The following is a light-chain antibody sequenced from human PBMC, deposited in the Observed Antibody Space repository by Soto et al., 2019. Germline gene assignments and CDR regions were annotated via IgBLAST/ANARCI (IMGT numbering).Light chain of an antibody. Sequence: DIQMTQSPSSLSASVGDRVTITCRASQGISNYLAWYQQKPGKVPKLLIYGASTLQSGVPSRYSGSGSGTDFTLTIGSLQPEDVATYYCQNYNSYSQFTFGPGTKVDF. CDR1: QGISNY. CDR3: QNYNSYSQFT. CDR2: GAS. V-gene: IGKV1-27*01. J-gene: IGKJ3*01.